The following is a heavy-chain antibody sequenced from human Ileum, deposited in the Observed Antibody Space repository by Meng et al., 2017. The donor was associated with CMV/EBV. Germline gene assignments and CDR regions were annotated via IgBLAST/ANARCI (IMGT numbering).Heavy chain of an antibody. D-gene: IGHD3-3*01. CDR1: GGSFSEYH. CDR3: ARASPQRRFLSY. CDR2: INHGGSS. V-gene: IGHV4-34*01. J-gene: IGHJ4*02. Sequence: VQRQQWGAGLLKPAETLSLMCAVYGGSFSEYHWSWIRQPPGKGLEWIGEINHGGSSNYNPSLKSRVTISVDRSRNQVSLKLTSVTAADTAVYYCARASPQRRFLSYWGQGTLVTVSS.